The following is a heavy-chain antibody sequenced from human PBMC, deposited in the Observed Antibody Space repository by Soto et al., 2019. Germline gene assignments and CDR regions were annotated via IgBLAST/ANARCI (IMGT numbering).Heavy chain of an antibody. CDR3: ARDLSSTSPNWFDP. D-gene: IGHD2-2*01. CDR1: GGTFSSYA. J-gene: IGHJ5*02. V-gene: IGHV1-69*06. Sequence: SVKVSCKASGGTFSSYAISWVRQAPGQGLEWMGGIIPIFGTANYAQKFQGRVTTTADKSTSTAYMELSSLRSEDTAVYYCARDLSSTSPNWFDPWGQGTLVTVSS. CDR2: IIPIFGTA.